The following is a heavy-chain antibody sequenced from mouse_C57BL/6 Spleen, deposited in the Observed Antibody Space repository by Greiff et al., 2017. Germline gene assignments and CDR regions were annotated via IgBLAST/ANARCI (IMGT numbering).Heavy chain of an antibody. CDR3: ARRIYYYGSSSYAMDY. CDR1: GYTFTSYW. Sequence: QVQLQQPGAELVRPGTSVKLSCKASGYTFTSYWMHWVKQRPGQGLEWIGVIDPSDSYTNYNQKFKGKATLTVDTSSSTAYMQLSSLTSEDSAVYYCARRIYYYGSSSYAMDYWGQGTSVTVSS. CDR2: IDPSDSYT. V-gene: IGHV1-59*01. D-gene: IGHD1-1*01. J-gene: IGHJ4*01.